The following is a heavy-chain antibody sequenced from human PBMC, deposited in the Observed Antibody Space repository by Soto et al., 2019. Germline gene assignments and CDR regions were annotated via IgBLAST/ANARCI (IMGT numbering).Heavy chain of an antibody. V-gene: IGHV3-23*01. J-gene: IGHJ6*02. CDR3: AKVGPSYYYGMDV. Sequence: GGSLRLSCAASGVDFSSEVMCWVRQAPGKGLEWVSSISGSGRTIYHADSMRGRFAISRDNSKNSLYLQLNDLRVDDTAVYYCAKVGPSYYYGMDVWGQGTTVTVSS. CDR2: ISGSGRTI. CDR1: GVDFSSEV. D-gene: IGHD1-26*01.